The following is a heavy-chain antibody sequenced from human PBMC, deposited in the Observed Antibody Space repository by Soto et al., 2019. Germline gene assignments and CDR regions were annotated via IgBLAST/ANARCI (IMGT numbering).Heavy chain of an antibody. D-gene: IGHD3-16*02. V-gene: IGHV1-46*01. CDR2: INPGRGST. CDR1: GYTFTNYH. CDR3: ARISKSLPDY. Sequence: QVQLVQSGAEVKKPGASVKVSCKASGYTFTNYHIHWVRQAPGQGLEWMGIINPGRGSTTYAHKFQGRVTMTRDTSTSTVYMELDSLRSDDTAVYFCARISKSLPDYWGQGTLVTVSS. J-gene: IGHJ4*02.